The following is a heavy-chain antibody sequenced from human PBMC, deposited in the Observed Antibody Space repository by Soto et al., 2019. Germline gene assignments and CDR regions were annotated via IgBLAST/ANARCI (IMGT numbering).Heavy chain of an antibody. Sequence: SETLSLTCTVSGGSFSSSSYFWAWIRQPPGKGLEWIGSISYSGSTYYNPSLKSRVTISVDTSKNQFSVKLNSVTAADTAVYYCASTDRFAAIELWWFDPWGRGTLVTVSS. CDR1: GGSFSSSSYF. V-gene: IGHV4-39*01. CDR3: ASTDRFAAIELWWFDP. CDR2: ISYSGST. J-gene: IGHJ5*02. D-gene: IGHD2-2*01.